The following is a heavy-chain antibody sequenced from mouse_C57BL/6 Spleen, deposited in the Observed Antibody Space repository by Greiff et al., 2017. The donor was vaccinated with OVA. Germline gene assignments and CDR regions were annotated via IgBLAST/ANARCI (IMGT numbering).Heavy chain of an antibody. D-gene: IGHD2-4*01. CDR2: ISSGSSTI. CDR1: GFTFSDYG. Sequence: EVQLVESGGGLVKPGGSLKLSCAASGFTFSDYGMHWVRQAPEKGLEWVAYISSGSSTIYYADTVKGRFTISRDNAKNTLFLQMTSLRSEDTAMYYCARPGGYDYDGREYYFDYWGQGTTLTVSS. V-gene: IGHV5-17*01. CDR3: ARPGGYDYDGREYYFDY. J-gene: IGHJ2*01.